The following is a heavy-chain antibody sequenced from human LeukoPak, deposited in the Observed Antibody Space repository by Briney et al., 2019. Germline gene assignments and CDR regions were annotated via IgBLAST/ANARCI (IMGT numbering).Heavy chain of an antibody. CDR3: TTDLWTYGRDY. CDR2: IKNRTDGGTT. J-gene: IGHJ4*02. CDR1: RFTFSNSW. Sequence: GGSVTLPCAASRFTFSNSWMSWVRQARGKGLEWVGRIKNRTDGGTTDYAARVKGRFTIPRDDSKNTLYLQMNSLKTEDTAVYYCTTDLWTYGRDYWVRGTLATVSS. V-gene: IGHV3-15*01. D-gene: IGHD3/OR15-3a*01.